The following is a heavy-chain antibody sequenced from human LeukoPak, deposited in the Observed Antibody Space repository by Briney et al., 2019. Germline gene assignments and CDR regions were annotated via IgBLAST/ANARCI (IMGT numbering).Heavy chain of an antibody. Sequence: PGGSLRLSCAASGFTFSSYAIHWVRLAPGKGLEWVSFIRYDGSNEYYADSVKGRFAISRDNSKNTAYLQVNSLRGEDTAVYYCAKGRSSTSSLNALDIWGQGTLVTVSS. V-gene: IGHV3-30*02. CDR1: GFTFSSYA. D-gene: IGHD6-13*01. CDR2: IRYDGSNE. CDR3: AKGRSSTSSLNALDI. J-gene: IGHJ3*02.